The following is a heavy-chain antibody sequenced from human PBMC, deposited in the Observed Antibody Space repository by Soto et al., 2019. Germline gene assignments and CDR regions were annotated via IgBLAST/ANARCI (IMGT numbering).Heavy chain of an antibody. CDR1: GFTFSSYA. CDR3: TRISSRYYYYYYGMDV. J-gene: IGHJ6*02. CDR2: ISGSGGST. Sequence: GGSLRLSCAASGFTFSSYAMSWVRQAPGKGLEWVSAISGSGGSTYYADSVKGRFTISRDNSKNTLYLQMNSLRAEDTAVYYCTRISSRYYYYYYGMDVWGQGTTVTVSS. D-gene: IGHD3-3*02. V-gene: IGHV3-23*01.